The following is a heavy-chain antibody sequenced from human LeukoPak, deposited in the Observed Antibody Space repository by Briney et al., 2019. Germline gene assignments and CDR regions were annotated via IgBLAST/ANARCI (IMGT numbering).Heavy chain of an antibody. J-gene: IGHJ6*03. V-gene: IGHV3-30*02. D-gene: IGHD6-6*01. CDR1: GFTFSSYS. CDR2: IRYDGSNK. CDR3: AGSSSTGPYYYMDV. Sequence: SGGSLRLSCAASGFTFSSYSMNWVRQAPGKGLEWVAFIRYDGSNKYYADSVKGRFTISRDNSKNTLYLQMNSLRAEDTAVYYCAGSSSTGPYYYMDVWGKGTTVTVSS.